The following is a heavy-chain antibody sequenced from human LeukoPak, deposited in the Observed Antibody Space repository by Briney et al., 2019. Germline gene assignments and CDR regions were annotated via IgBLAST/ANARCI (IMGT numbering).Heavy chain of an antibody. CDR3: ARRGNYYGSGSYSDY. CDR1: GYSFTSYW. CDR2: IYPGDSDT. J-gene: IGHJ4*02. D-gene: IGHD3-10*01. V-gene: IGHV5-51*01. Sequence: GESLKISCKGSGYSFTSYWIGWVRQMPGKGLEWMGIIYPGDSDTRYSPSFQGQVTISADKSISTAYLQWSSLKASDTAMYYRARRGNYYGSGSYSDYWGQGTLVTVSS.